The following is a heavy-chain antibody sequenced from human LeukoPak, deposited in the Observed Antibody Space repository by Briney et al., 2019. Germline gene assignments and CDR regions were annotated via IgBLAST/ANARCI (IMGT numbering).Heavy chain of an antibody. CDR3: VRDRGEWSYSHDY. CDR1: GASISSNW. Sequence: SETLSLTCAVSGASISSNWWNWVRQPPGKGLEWIGEIHHSGSANYNPSLKSRVTISLDTSENQFSLRLSSVTAADTAVYYCVRDRGEWSYSHDYWGQGTLVTVSS. D-gene: IGHD3-10*01. CDR2: IHHSGSA. V-gene: IGHV4-4*02. J-gene: IGHJ4*02.